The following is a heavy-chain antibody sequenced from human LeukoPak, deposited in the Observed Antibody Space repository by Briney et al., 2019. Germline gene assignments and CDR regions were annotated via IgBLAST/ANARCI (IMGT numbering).Heavy chain of an antibody. V-gene: IGHV3-30-3*01. CDR1: GFTFSSYA. Sequence: PGGSLRLSCAASGFTFSSYAMHWVRQAPGKGLEWVAVISYDGSNKYYADSVKGRFTISRDNAKNSLYLQMNSLRAEDTALYYCAKDIGQWLVPALDAFDIWGQGTMVTVSS. CDR2: ISYDGSNK. CDR3: AKDIGQWLVPALDAFDI. J-gene: IGHJ3*02. D-gene: IGHD6-19*01.